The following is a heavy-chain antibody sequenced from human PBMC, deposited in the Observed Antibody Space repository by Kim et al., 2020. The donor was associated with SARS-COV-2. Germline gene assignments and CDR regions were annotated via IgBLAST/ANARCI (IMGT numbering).Heavy chain of an antibody. D-gene: IGHD1-26*01. CDR1: GGYISSDY. V-gene: IGHV4-59*01. CDR3: ARGGTYYDY. J-gene: IGHJ4*02. CDR2: IYYSGST. Sequence: SETLSLTCTVSGGYISSDYWSWIRQSPGRGLEWIGYIYYSGSTNYNPSLMSRVTMSIDTSKNQFSLRLNSVAAADTAVYYCARGGTYYDYWGKGTLVTVSS.